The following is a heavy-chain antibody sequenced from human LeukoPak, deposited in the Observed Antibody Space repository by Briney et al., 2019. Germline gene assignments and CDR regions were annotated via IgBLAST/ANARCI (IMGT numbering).Heavy chain of an antibody. Sequence: GGSLRLSCAASGFTFSNYVIHWVRQPPGKGLEWVSLIRYDGRSKYYADSVRGRFTISRDNSKNTLYLQMDSLRAEDTAVYYCARYSGNYGLDYWGQGTLVTVSS. CDR3: ARYSGNYGLDY. V-gene: IGHV3-30*02. CDR2: IRYDGRSK. CDR1: GFTFSNYV. J-gene: IGHJ4*02. D-gene: IGHD4-17*01.